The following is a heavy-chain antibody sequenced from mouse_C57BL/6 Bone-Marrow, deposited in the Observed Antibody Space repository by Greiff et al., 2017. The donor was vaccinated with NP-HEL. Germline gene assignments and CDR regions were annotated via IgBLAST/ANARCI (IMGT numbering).Heavy chain of an antibody. CDR3: ARLVAPYYFDY. V-gene: IGHV5-12*01. CDR2: ISNGGGSA. J-gene: IGHJ2*01. D-gene: IGHD1-1*01. Sequence: EVMLVESGGGLVQPGGSLKLSCAASGFTFSDYYMYWVRQTPEKRLEWVAYISNGGGSAYYPDTVKGRFTISRDNAKNTLYLQMSRLKSEDTAMYYSARLVAPYYFDYWGQGTTLTVSS. CDR1: GFTFSDYY.